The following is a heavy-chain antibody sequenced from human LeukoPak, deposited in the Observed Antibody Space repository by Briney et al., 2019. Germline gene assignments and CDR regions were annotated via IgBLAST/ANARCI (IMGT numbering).Heavy chain of an antibody. V-gene: IGHV3-7*01. J-gene: IGHJ5*02. CDR1: GFTFSIYW. CDR3: ARHIVVVVAATGWFDP. Sequence: GGSLRLSCAASGFTFSIYWMSWVRQAPGKGLEWVANIKQDGSEKYYVDSVKGRFTISRDNAKNSLYLQMNSLRAEDTAVYYCARHIVVVVAATGWFDPWGQGTLVTVSS. CDR2: IKQDGSEK. D-gene: IGHD2-15*01.